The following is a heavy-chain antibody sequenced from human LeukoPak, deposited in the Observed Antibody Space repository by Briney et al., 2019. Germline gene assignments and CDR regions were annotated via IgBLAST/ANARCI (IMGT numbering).Heavy chain of an antibody. J-gene: IGHJ5*02. CDR1: GGSISSGGYY. CDR3: ARDLIAPSGFDP. Sequence: SQTLSLTCTVSGGSISSGGYYWSWIRQHPGKGLEWIGFIYYSGSTYYNPSLKSRVTISVDTSKNQFSLKLSSVTAADTAVYYCARDLIAPSGFDPWGQGTLVTVSS. CDR2: IYYSGST. V-gene: IGHV4-31*03. D-gene: IGHD2/OR15-2a*01.